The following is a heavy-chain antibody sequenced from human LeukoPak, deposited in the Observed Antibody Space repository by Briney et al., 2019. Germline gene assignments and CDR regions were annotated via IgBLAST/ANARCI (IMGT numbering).Heavy chain of an antibody. J-gene: IGHJ4*02. CDR3: ARGFHYDSSGYYYFY. Sequence: SVKASCKASGGTFSSYAISWVRQAPGQGLEWMGGIIPLFGTANYAQKFQGRLTITTDESTSTAYMELSSLRSEDTAVYYCARGFHYDSSGYYYFYWGQGTLVTVSS. V-gene: IGHV1-69*05. CDR1: GGTFSSYA. D-gene: IGHD3-22*01. CDR2: IIPLFGTA.